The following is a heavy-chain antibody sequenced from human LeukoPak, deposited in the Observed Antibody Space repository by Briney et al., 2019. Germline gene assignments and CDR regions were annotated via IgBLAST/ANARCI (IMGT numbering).Heavy chain of an antibody. CDR2: IKQDGDEK. D-gene: IGHD4-17*01. J-gene: IGHJ4*02. CDR3: ASHDYGDYASFDY. CDR1: GFTFSRYW. V-gene: IGHV3-7*03. Sequence: GGSLRLSCVVSGFTFSRYWTSWVRQAPGKGLEWVASIKQDGDEKYCVDSVKGRFTISRDNAKNSLYLQMNSLRAEDTAVYYCASHDYGDYASFDYWGQGTLVTVSS.